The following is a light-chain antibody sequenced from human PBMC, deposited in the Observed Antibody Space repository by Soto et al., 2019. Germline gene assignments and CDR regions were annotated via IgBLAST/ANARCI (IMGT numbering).Light chain of an antibody. CDR1: NIGHRS. V-gene: IGLV3-21*02. Sequence: SYELTQPPSVSVAPGQTARITCEGNNIGHRSVHWYQQRPGQAPVLVVYADSDRPSGIPERCSGSKSENTATLTISTLEAGYESDYYCQAWDSSTDHLAFGVGTKLTVL. CDR3: QAWDSSTDHLA. CDR2: ADS. J-gene: IGLJ2*01.